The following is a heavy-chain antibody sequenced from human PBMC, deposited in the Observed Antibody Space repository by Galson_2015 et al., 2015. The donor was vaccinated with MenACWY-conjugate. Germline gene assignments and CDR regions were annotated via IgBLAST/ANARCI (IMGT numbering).Heavy chain of an antibody. CDR1: GFTFSAFW. J-gene: IGHJ4*02. CDR2: IKTDGSDT. D-gene: IGHD3-22*01. V-gene: IGHV3-7*03. Sequence: SLRLSCAASGFTFSAFWMSWVRQAPGKGLEWVALIKTDGSDTFYVDSVRGRFTISRDNAKNSLYLQMNSLRAEDTAVYYCARDFHYYDSSGYYYFAYSGQGTLVTVSS. CDR3: ARDFHYYDSSGYYYFAY.